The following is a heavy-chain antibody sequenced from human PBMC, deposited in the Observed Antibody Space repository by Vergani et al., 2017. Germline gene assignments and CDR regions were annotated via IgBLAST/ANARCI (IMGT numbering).Heavy chain of an antibody. CDR2: ISSSSSYI. CDR3: ARDRGTPDAFDM. D-gene: IGHD2-15*01. J-gene: IGHJ3*02. V-gene: IGHV3-21*01. Sequence: EVQLVESGGGLVKPGGSLRLSCAASGFTFSSYSMNWVRQAPGKGLEWVSSISSSSSYIYYADSVKGRFTISRDNAKNSLYLQMNSLRGEDTAVYYCARDRGTPDAFDMWGEGRMVTGSS. CDR1: GFTFSSYS.